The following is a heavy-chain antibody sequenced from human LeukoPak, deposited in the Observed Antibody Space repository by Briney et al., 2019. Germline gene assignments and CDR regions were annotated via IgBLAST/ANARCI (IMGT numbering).Heavy chain of an antibody. Sequence: QPGGPLRLSCAASGFSFSSYGMRWVRQAPGKGLEWVGDIWYDGSHTYYADSVKGRFTISRDNSMNTLYMQMNSLRGEDAAVYYCVRGGYCSGTSCAHYDGMDVWGQGTTVTVSS. J-gene: IGHJ6*02. CDR2: IWYDGSHT. CDR3: VRGGYCSGTSCAHYDGMDV. CDR1: GFSFSSYG. V-gene: IGHV3-33*01. D-gene: IGHD2-2*01.